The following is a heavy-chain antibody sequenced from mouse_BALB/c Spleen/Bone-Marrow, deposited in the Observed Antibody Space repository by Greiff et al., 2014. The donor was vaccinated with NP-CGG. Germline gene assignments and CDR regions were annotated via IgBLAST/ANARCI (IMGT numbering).Heavy chain of an antibody. D-gene: IGHD4-1*01. J-gene: IGHJ2*01. Sequence: DVMLVESGGGLVQPGGSLRLSCATSGFTFSDFYMEWLRQPPGKRLEWIAASRNRRNDYTTEYSASVKGRFIVSRDTSQSILYLQMNALRAEDTAVYYCARDAGRGNFDYWGQGTTLTVSS. CDR3: ARDAGRGNFDY. V-gene: IGHV7-1*02. CDR1: GFTFSDFY. CDR2: SRNRRNDYTT.